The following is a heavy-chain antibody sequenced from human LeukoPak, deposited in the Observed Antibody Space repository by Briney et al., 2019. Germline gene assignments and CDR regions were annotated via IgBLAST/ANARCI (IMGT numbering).Heavy chain of an antibody. CDR3: ARDDWNDRDFDY. J-gene: IGHJ4*02. CDR1: GFTFSNHW. V-gene: IGHV3-74*01. CDR2: IISDGSSI. D-gene: IGHD1-1*01. Sequence: GGSLRLSCAASGFTFSNHWMHWVRQAPGKGLVWVSRIISDGSSISYADSVKGRFTISRDNAKSTLYLQMNSLRAEDTAVYYCARDDWNDRDFDYWGQGTLVTVSS.